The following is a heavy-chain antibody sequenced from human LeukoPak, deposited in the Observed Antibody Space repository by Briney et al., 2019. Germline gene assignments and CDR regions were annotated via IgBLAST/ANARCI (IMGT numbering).Heavy chain of an antibody. Sequence: SETLSLTCAVYGGPFSGYYWSWIRQPPGKGLEWIGEINHSGSTNYNPSLKSRVTISVDTSKNQFSLKLSSVTAADTAVYYCARVSSGWLAFAWFDPWGQGTLVTVSS. CDR2: INHSGST. CDR1: GGPFSGYY. J-gene: IGHJ5*02. CDR3: ARVSSGWLAFAWFDP. V-gene: IGHV4-34*01. D-gene: IGHD6-19*01.